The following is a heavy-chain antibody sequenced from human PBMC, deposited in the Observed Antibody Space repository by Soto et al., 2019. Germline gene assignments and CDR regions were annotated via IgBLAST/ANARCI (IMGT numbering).Heavy chain of an antibody. CDR1: GFSFSNHW. J-gene: IGHJ4*02. CDR2: IKQDGSET. CDR3: VKISWTADGVH. Sequence: GGSLRLSCTASGFSFSNHWMYWVRRPPGKGLEWVAYIKQDGSETHYVDSVEGRFTISRDNAKNSLYLQMDSLRDEDTAVYYCVKISWTADGVHRGQGSLVTVSS. V-gene: IGHV3-7*01. D-gene: IGHD2-21*02.